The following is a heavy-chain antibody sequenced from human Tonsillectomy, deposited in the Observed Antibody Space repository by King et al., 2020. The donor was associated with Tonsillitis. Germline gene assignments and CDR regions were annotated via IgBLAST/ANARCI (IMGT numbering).Heavy chain of an antibody. CDR1: GFTFSSYA. Sequence: VQLVESGGGVVQPGRSLRLSCAASGFTFSSYAMHWVRQAPGKGLGWGAVLSYDGGNKYYAESVKGRFTISRENSKNTLYLQMNSLRAEDTAVYYCARDFDGYFDYWGQGTLVTVSS. CDR2: LSYDGGNK. J-gene: IGHJ4*02. CDR3: ARDFDGYFDY. V-gene: IGHV3-30-3*01. D-gene: IGHD3-9*01.